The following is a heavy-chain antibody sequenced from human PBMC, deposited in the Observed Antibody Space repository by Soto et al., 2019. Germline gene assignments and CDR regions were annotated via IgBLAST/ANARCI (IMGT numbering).Heavy chain of an antibody. CDR1: GFTFSSYG. J-gene: IGHJ6*04. Sequence: GGSLRLSCAASGFTFSSYGMHWVRQAPGKGLEWVAVIWYDGSNKYYADSVKGRFTISRDNSKNTLYLQMNSLRAEDTAVYYCARDRLGLRSRLGGYYYDGMDVWGKGTTVTVSS. V-gene: IGHV3-33*01. CDR2: IWYDGSNK. CDR3: ARDRLGLRSRLGGYYYDGMDV. D-gene: IGHD1-7*01.